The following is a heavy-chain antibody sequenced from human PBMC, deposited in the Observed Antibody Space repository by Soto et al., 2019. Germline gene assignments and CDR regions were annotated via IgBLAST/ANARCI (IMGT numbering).Heavy chain of an antibody. Sequence: VKLYCKSSGDGLSIYAIGWGRQATGQGLEWMGGIIPIFGTANYAQKFQGRVTITADESTSTAYMELSSLRSEDTAVYYCARGRGGYYYDSSGYPRGWFDPWGQGTLVTVSS. V-gene: IGHV1-69*13. CDR2: IIPIFGTA. J-gene: IGHJ5*02. D-gene: IGHD3-22*01. CDR1: GDGLSIYA. CDR3: ARGRGGYYYDSSGYPRGWFDP.